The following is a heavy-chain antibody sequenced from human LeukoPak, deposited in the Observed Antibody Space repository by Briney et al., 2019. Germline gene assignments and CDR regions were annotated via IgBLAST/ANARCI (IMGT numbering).Heavy chain of an antibody. CDR3: AKEILTGYTLFDY. Sequence: GGSLRLSCAASGFTVSSNYMSWVRQAPGKGLEWVSVIYSGGSTYYADSVKGRFTISRDDSKNTLYLQMNSLRAEDTAVYYCAKEILTGYTLFDYWGQGTLVTVSS. J-gene: IGHJ4*02. CDR1: GFTVSSNY. V-gene: IGHV3-53*01. D-gene: IGHD3-9*01. CDR2: IYSGGST.